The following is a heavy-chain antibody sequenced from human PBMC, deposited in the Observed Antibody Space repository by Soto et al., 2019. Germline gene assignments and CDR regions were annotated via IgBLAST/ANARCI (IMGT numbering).Heavy chain of an antibody. CDR2: ISAYNGNS. CDR3: ARIADCSTTSCSFPSWFHIRGYYYYYGLDV. Sequence: ASVKVSCKASGYTFTSYGISWVRQAPGQGLEWVGWISAYNGNSNYAQKYHGRVTMTTDTSTNTAYMEMSSLRSDDTAVYYCARIADCSTTSCSFPSWFHIRGYYYYYGLDVWGQGTTVTVSS. CDR1: GYTFTSYG. D-gene: IGHD2-2*01. J-gene: IGHJ6*02. V-gene: IGHV1-18*01.